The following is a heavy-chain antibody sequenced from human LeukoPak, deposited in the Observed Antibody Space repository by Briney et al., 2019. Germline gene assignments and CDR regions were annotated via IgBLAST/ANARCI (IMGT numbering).Heavy chain of an antibody. D-gene: IGHD5-24*01. V-gene: IGHV3-23*01. CDR3: AKVAEMATIGGLDY. Sequence: PGGSLRLSCAASGFTFSTSWMNWVRQAPGKGLEWVSAISGSGGSTYYADSVKGRFTISRDNSKKTLYLQMNSLRAEDTAVYYCAKVAEMATIGGLDYWGQGTLVTVSA. CDR1: GFTFSTSW. J-gene: IGHJ4*02. CDR2: ISGSGGST.